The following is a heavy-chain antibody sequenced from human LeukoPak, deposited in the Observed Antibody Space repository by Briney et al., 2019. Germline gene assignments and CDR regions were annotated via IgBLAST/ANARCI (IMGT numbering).Heavy chain of an antibody. V-gene: IGHV4-34*01. Sequence: SETLSLTCAVYGGSFSGYYWSWIRQPPGKGLEWIGEINHSGSTNYNPSLKSRVTISVDTSKNQFSLKLSSVTAADTAVYYCARDSYSNYVYYYYGMDVWGQGTAVTVSS. D-gene: IGHD4-11*01. CDR1: GGSFSGYY. CDR2: INHSGST. J-gene: IGHJ6*02. CDR3: ARDSYSNYVYYYYGMDV.